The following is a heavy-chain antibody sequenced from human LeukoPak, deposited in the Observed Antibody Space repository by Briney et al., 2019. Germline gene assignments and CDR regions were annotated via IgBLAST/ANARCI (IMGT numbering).Heavy chain of an antibody. CDR3: ARVHQLLSYSFDY. D-gene: IGHD2-2*01. CDR1: GGSISSGSYY. CDR2: IYYSGST. Sequence: PSQTLSLTCTVSGGSISSGSYYWNWIRQPPGKGLEWIGYIYYSGSTYYNPSLKSRVTISVDTSKNQFSLKLSSVTAADTAVYYCARVHQLLSYSFDYWGQGTLVTVSS. V-gene: IGHV4-30-4*08. J-gene: IGHJ4*02.